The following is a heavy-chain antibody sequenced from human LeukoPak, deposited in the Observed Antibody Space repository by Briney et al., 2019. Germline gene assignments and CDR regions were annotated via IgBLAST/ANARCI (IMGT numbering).Heavy chain of an antibody. CDR1: GGTFSSYA. V-gene: IGHV1-69*04. D-gene: IGHD2-21*01. Sequence: SVKVSCKASGGTFSSYAISWVRQAPGQGLEWMGRIIPILGIANYAQKFQGRVTITADKSTSTAYMELSSLRSEDTAVYYCARGPLRVMSGFDYWGQGTLVTVSA. J-gene: IGHJ4*02. CDR3: ARGPLRVMSGFDY. CDR2: IIPILGIA.